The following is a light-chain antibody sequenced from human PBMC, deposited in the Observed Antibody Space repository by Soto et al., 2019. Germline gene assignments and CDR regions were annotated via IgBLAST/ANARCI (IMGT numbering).Light chain of an antibody. J-gene: IGLJ1*01. CDR1: SSNFGANF. CDR3: NSYTRGSTRYV. CDR2: RDD. V-gene: IGLV1-47*01. Sequence: QSVLTQSPSASGTPGQRVTISCSGSSSNFGANFVYWYQQLPGTAPKLLIYRDDQRPSGVPDRFSGSKAGTSASLVIGGLQSDDEADYYCNSYTRGSTRYVFGTGTKLTVL.